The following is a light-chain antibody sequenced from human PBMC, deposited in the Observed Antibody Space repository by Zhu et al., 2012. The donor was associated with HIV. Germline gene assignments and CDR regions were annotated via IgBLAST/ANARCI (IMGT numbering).Light chain of an antibody. V-gene: IGKV1-8*01. Sequence: AIRMTQSPSSLSASTGDRVTITCRASQGISSSLAWYQQKSGKAPKLLIYAASTLQSGVPSRFSGNESGTDFTLTISCLQSEDFATYFCQQYYNYPYTFGQGTKLEIK. CDR3: QQYYNYPYT. CDR1: QGISSS. J-gene: IGKJ2*01. CDR2: AAS.